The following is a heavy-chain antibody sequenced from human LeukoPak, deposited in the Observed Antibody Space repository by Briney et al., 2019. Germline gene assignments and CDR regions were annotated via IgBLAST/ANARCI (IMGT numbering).Heavy chain of an antibody. J-gene: IGHJ4*02. D-gene: IGHD3-22*01. CDR2: IYTSGNT. V-gene: IGHV4-4*07. CDR3: ARAGRYDSSGMGIFDY. CDR1: GGSISSYY. Sequence: PSETLSLTCTVSGGSISSYYWSWIRQPAGKGLDWIGRIYTSGNTNYNPSLKSRVTISVDKSKNQFSLKLSSVTAADTAVYYCARAGRYDSSGMGIFDYWGQGTLVTVSS.